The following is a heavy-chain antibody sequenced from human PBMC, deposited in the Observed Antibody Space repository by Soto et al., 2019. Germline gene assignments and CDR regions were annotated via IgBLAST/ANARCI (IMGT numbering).Heavy chain of an antibody. V-gene: IGHV4-59*08. CDR3: VNGGCSGGSCYPWISWFDP. D-gene: IGHD2-15*01. Sequence: PSETLSLTCTVSGCCISSNYWSWIRQPPGKGLEWIGYIYYSGSTKYNPSLKSRVTISVDTSKNQFSLKLSSVTAADTAVYYCVNGGCSGGSCYPWISWFDPWGQGTLVTVS. CDR2: IYYSGST. CDR1: GCCISSNY. J-gene: IGHJ5*02.